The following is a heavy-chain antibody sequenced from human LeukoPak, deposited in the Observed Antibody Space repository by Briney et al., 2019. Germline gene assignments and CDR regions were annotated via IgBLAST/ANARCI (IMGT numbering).Heavy chain of an antibody. V-gene: IGHV4-59*08. D-gene: IGHD3-22*01. CDR1: GVSISSSY. J-gene: IGHJ5*02. Sequence: SETLSLTCSVSGVSISSSYWSWIRQPPGKGLEWIGFIHYSGSTNYNPSLKSRVTISADTSNNQFSLKLSSVTAADTAVYYCARVYDSSGYYPENWFDPWGQGTLVTVSS. CDR2: IHYSGST. CDR3: ARVYDSSGYYPENWFDP.